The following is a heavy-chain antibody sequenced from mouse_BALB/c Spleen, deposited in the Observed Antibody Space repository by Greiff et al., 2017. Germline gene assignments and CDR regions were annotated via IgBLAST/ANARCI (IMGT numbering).Heavy chain of an antibody. Sequence: EVKLMESGGGLVQPGGSLKLSCAASGFTFSSYTMSWVRQTPEKRLEWVAYISNGGGSTYYPDTVKGRFTISRDNAKNTLYLQMSSLKSEDTAMYYCARRYYGSSYGWYFDVWGAGTTVTVSS. D-gene: IGHD1-1*01. CDR3: ARRYYGSSYGWYFDV. V-gene: IGHV5-12-2*01. CDR2: ISNGGGST. CDR1: GFTFSSYT. J-gene: IGHJ1*01.